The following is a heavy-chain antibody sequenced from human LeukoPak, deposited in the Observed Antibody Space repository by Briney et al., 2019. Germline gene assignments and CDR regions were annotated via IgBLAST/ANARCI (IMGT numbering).Heavy chain of an antibody. CDR3: TRAVAGHPD. CDR2: INHSGYT. CDR1: GVPFSNYY. J-gene: IGHJ4*02. D-gene: IGHD6-19*01. Sequence: SETLSLTCAVSGVPFSNYYWSWVRQSPRQGLEWIGEINHSGYTNYNPSLKSRVTMSIDTSKNQFSLILTSVTAADAGVDYCTRAVAGHPDWGQGTLVTVSS. V-gene: IGHV4-34*01.